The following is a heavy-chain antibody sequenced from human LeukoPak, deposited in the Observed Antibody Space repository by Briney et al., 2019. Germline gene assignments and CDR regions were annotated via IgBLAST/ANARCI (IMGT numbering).Heavy chain of an antibody. CDR2: IYHSGST. D-gene: IGHD3-10*01. CDR1: GGSISSGGYS. V-gene: IGHV4-30-2*01. CDR3: ARGSSWFDP. Sequence: SQTLSLTCAVSGGSISSGGYSWSWIRHPPGKGLEWIGYIYHSGSTYYNPSLKSRVTISVDRSKNQFSLKLSSVTAADTAVYYCARGSSWFDPWGQGTLVTVSS. J-gene: IGHJ5*02.